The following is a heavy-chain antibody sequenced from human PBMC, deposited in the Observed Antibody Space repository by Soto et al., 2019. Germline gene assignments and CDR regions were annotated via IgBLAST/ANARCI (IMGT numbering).Heavy chain of an antibody. CDR1: GGSISGYY. D-gene: IGHD2-8*02. J-gene: IGHJ4*02. V-gene: IGHV4-59*12. Sequence: SETLSLTCTVSGGSISGYYWSWIRQPPGKGLEWIGYIYYSGSTNYNPSLKSRVTISLDTSKNQFSLKLTSVTAADTAVYYCARDKITGLFDYWGQGTLVTVSS. CDR3: ARDKITGLFDY. CDR2: IYYSGST.